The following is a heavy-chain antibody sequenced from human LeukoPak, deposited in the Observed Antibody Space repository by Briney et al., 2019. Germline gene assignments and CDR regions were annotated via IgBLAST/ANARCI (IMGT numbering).Heavy chain of an antibody. D-gene: IGHD3-10*02. Sequence: GGSLRLSCAASGFTFSTYWMSWVRQAPGKGLEWVANMKQDGSEKYYVDSVKGRFTISRDNAKNALYLQMNSLRAEDTAVYYCAELGITMIGGVWGKGTTVTISS. CDR2: MKQDGSEK. CDR1: GFTFSTYW. V-gene: IGHV3-7*01. CDR3: AELGITMIGGV. J-gene: IGHJ6*04.